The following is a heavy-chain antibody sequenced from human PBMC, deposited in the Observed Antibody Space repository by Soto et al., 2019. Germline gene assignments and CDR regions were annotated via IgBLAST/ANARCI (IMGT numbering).Heavy chain of an antibody. CDR1: CGSIISSSYW. CDR2: IYYSVNT. CDR3: AGRGSYYDSSGYYNWFDP. Sequence: PSGTLSLADTVSCGSIISSSYWWGWIRQPAGRGLEWIVSIYYSVNTYYNPSLKSRVTISVDTSKNQFSLKLSSVTAADTAVYYCAGRGSYYDSSGYYNWFDPWGQGTLVTVSS. V-gene: IGHV4-39*01. J-gene: IGHJ5*02. D-gene: IGHD3-22*01.